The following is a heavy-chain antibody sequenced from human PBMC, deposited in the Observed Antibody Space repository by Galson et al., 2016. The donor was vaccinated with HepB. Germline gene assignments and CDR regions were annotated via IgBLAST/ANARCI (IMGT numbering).Heavy chain of an antibody. CDR2: IDPRDSYT. J-gene: IGHJ4*02. D-gene: IGHD3-10*01. CDR3: SRQTRDIGGFNYGSATFLFYF. CDR1: GYIFANYL. Sequence: QSGAEVKKPGESLRISCQGSGYIFANYLISWVRQMPGKGLEWIGRIDPRDSYTTYNPSFQGHVTISADTSIPSVYLQWSSLKASDTAIFFCSRQTRDIGGFNYGSATFLFYFWGQGTLVTVSS. V-gene: IGHV5-10-1*01.